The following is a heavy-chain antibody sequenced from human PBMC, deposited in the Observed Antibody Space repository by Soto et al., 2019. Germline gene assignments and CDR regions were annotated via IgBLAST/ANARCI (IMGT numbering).Heavy chain of an antibody. CDR1: GFTFSSYG. CDR2: ISYDGSNK. V-gene: IGHV3-30*18. Sequence: GGSLRLSCAASGFTFSSYGMHWVRQAPGKGLEWVAVISYDGSNKYYADSVKGRFTISRDNSKNTLYLQMNSLRAEDAGLYYGEKGDWGSGGRGGWGQGTLVTVSS. D-gene: IGHD3-16*01. J-gene: IGHJ4*02. CDR3: EKGDWGSGGRGG.